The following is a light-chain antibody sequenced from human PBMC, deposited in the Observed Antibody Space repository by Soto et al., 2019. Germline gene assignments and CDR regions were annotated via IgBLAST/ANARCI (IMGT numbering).Light chain of an antibody. Sequence: DIQVTQSPSTLPASVGDRVTITCRASQSISSWLAWYQQKPGKAPKLVIYKASSLESGVPSRFRGSGSGTEFTLTISSLQPDDFATYYCQQYNSYSPTFGGGTKVDIK. CDR1: QSISSW. CDR2: KAS. CDR3: QQYNSYSPT. V-gene: IGKV1-5*03. J-gene: IGKJ4*01.